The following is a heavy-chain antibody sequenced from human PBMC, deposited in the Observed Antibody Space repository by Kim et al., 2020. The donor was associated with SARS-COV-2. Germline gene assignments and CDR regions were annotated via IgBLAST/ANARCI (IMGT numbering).Heavy chain of an antibody. V-gene: IGHV3-23*01. Sequence: GGSLRLSCAASGFTFNIYAMSWVRQAPGKGLEWVSGIGGSGGSTYYADSVRGRFTISRDNSKNTLYLQMKRLRAEDTALYYCSKRRGGTYYSPFDYWGQGTLVTVSS. CDR3: SKRRGGTYYSPFDY. CDR1: GFTFNIYA. D-gene: IGHD1-26*01. J-gene: IGHJ4*02. CDR2: IGGSGGST.